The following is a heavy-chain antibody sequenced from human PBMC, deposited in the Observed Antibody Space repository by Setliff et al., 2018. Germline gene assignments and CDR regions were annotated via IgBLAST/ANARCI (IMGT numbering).Heavy chain of an antibody. V-gene: IGHV4-34*01. D-gene: IGHD6-6*01. Sequence: PSETLSLTCAAYGGTFSDYYWTWIRQPPGKGLEWIGEINHRGSTNYNPSLKSRATISIDTSKDQFPLKLISMSAADTAVYFCARGRNIAARLLDSWGQGALVTVSS. J-gene: IGHJ4*02. CDR3: ARGRNIAARLLDS. CDR1: GGTFSDYY. CDR2: INHRGST.